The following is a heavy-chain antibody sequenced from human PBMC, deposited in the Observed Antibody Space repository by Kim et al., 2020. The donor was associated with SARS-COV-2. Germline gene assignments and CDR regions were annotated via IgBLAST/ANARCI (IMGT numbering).Heavy chain of an antibody. V-gene: IGHV1-46*01. Sequence: ASVKVSCKSSGYTFTTYFIHWVRQAPGQGLEWMGIINPSGGSTTYAQKFQGRVTMTRDTSTSTVYMELSSLTSEDTAVYFCARAPSENYGMDVCGQGTTV. CDR1: GYTFTTYF. J-gene: IGHJ6*02. CDR3: ARAPSENYGMDV. CDR2: INPSGGST.